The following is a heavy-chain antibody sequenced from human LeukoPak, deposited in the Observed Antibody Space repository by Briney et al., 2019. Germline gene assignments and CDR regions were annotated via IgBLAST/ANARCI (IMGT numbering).Heavy chain of an antibody. V-gene: IGHV4-4*02. CDR2: IYYSGST. D-gene: IGHD3-3*01. Sequence: SGTLSLTCAVSGGSISSNNWWSWVRQPPGKGLEWIGYIYYSGSTKYKPSLKSRVTISVDTSKNQFSLKLNSVTAADTAVYYCARGRFLDAFDIWGQGTMVTVSS. CDR1: GGSISSNNW. CDR3: ARGRFLDAFDI. J-gene: IGHJ3*02.